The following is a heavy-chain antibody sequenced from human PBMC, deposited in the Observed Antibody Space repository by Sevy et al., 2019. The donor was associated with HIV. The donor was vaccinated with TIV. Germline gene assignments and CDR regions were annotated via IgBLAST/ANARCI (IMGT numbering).Heavy chain of an antibody. Sequence: SESLSLTCTVSGGSISAYYWSWIRQPPGKPLEYIGYIYYTGSTNYNPSLKSRVTISVDTSKNQFSLKSNSVTAADTAVYFCARAPPVRSGDDSLNWFDPWGQGILVTVSS. CDR2: IYYTGST. V-gene: IGHV4-59*01. D-gene: IGHD5-12*01. CDR3: ARAPPVRSGDDSLNWFDP. J-gene: IGHJ5*02. CDR1: GGSISAYY.